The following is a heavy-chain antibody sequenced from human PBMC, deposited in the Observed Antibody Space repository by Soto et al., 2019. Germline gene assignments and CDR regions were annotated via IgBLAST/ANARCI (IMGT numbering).Heavy chain of an antibody. CDR2: IYYSGST. Sequence: PSETLSLTCTVSGGSISSYYWSWIRPPPGKGLEWIGYIYYSGSTNYNPSLKSRVTISVDTSKNQFSLKLSSVTAADTAVYYCARDTYYYDSSGYLGNWFDPWGQGTLVTVSS. CDR1: GGSISSYY. V-gene: IGHV4-59*01. D-gene: IGHD3-22*01. J-gene: IGHJ5*02. CDR3: ARDTYYYDSSGYLGNWFDP.